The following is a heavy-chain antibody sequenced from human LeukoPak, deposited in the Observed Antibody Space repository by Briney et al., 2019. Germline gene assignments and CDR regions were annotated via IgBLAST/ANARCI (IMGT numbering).Heavy chain of an antibody. CDR3: AGSNSYGYIRDDY. CDR2: INSDGSST. CDR1: GFTFSSYW. J-gene: IGHJ4*02. Sequence: VGSLRLSCAASGFTFSSYWMHWVRQAPGKGLVWVSRINSDGSSTSYADSVKGRFTISRDNAKNTLYLQMNSLRAEDTAVYYCAGSNSYGYIRDDYWGQGTLVTVSS. V-gene: IGHV3-74*01. D-gene: IGHD5-18*01.